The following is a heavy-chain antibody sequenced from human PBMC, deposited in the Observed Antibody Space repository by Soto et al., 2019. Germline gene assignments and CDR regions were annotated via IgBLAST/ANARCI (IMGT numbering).Heavy chain of an antibody. CDR2: IYYSGST. CDR1: GGSISSYY. CDR3: ASGYSSGWRYFDY. D-gene: IGHD6-19*01. Sequence: SETLSLTCTVSGGSISSYYWSWIRQPPGKGLEWIGYIYYSGSTNYNPSLKSRVTISVDTSKNQFSLKLSSVTAADTAVYYCASGYSSGWRYFDYWGQGTLVTVSS. J-gene: IGHJ4*02. V-gene: IGHV4-59*08.